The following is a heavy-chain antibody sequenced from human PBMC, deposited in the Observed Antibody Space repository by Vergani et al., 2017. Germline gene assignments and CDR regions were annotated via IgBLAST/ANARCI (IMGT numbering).Heavy chain of an antibody. D-gene: IGHD6-13*01. CDR3: AGALAAAGTKGYYYYGMDV. Sequence: QVQLVQSGAEVKKPGSSVKVSCKASGGTFSSSAISWVRQAPGQGLEWMGGIIPIFGTANYAQKFQGRVTITADESTSTAYMELSSLRSEDTAVYYCAGALAAAGTKGYYYYGMDVWGQGTTVTGSS. CDR2: IIPIFGTA. V-gene: IGHV1-69*12. J-gene: IGHJ6*02. CDR1: GGTFSSSA.